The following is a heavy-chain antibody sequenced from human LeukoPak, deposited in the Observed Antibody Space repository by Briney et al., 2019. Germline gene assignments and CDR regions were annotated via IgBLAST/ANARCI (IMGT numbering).Heavy chain of an antibody. Sequence: SVKVSCKASGGTFSSYAISWVRQAPGQGLEWMGGIIPIFGTANYAQKFQGRVTITADESTSTAYMELSSLRSEDTAVYFCARDTTIAAAGQPNWFDPWGQGTLVTVSS. V-gene: IGHV1-69*13. J-gene: IGHJ5*02. CDR2: IIPIFGTA. CDR3: ARDTTIAAAGQPNWFDP. CDR1: GGTFSSYA. D-gene: IGHD6-13*01.